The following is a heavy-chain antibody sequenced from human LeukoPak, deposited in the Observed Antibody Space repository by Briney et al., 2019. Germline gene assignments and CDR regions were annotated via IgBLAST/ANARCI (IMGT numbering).Heavy chain of an antibody. CDR2: ISAYIGNT. D-gene: IGHD2-15*01. CDR3: ARGGLVVVVATTPSTSPGLLHWLDP. J-gene: IGHJ5*02. V-gene: IGHV1-18*01. CDR1: GYTFTRYG. Sequence: ASVKDSCKASGYTFTRYGISWVRQAPGQGLEWMGWISAYIGNTKHAQKVLGRVTMTADTSTSTAYMELRSLRSDDTAVYYCARGGLVVVVATTPSTSPGLLHWLDPWGQGTLVSVSS.